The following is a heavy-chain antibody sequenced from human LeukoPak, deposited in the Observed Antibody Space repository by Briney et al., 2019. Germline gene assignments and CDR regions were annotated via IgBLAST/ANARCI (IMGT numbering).Heavy chain of an antibody. CDR2: ISSSSSTI. J-gene: IGHJ6*03. Sequence: PGGSLRLSCAASGFTFSSYSMNWVRQAPGKGLEWVSYISSSSSTIYYADSVKGRFTISRDNAKNSLYLQMNSLRAEDTAVYYCAREQQWLVYMDVWGEGTTVTVSS. CDR3: AREQQWLVYMDV. V-gene: IGHV3-48*01. CDR1: GFTFSSYS. D-gene: IGHD6-19*01.